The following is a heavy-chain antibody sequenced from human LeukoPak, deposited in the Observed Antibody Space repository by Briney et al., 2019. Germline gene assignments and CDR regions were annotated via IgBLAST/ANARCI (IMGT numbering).Heavy chain of an antibody. J-gene: IGHJ4*02. CDR3: AREAIFYYGSGSYQSY. CDR2: IYYSGST. V-gene: IGHV4-31*03. CDR1: GGSISSGGYY. D-gene: IGHD3-10*01. Sequence: SETLSLTCTVSGGSISSGGYYWSWTRQHPGKGLECIWYIYYSGSTYYNPSLKSRVTISVDTSKNQFSLTLSSVTAADTAVYYCAREAIFYYGSGSYQSYWGQGTLVTVSS.